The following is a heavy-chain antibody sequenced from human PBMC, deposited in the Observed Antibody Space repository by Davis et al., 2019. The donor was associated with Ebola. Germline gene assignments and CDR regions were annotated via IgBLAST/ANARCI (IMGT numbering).Heavy chain of an antibody. J-gene: IGHJ4*02. CDR3: ARALGGMITFGGAFFDY. Sequence: ASVQVSCKASGYTFTSYGISWVRQAPGQGLEWMGSLSAYNGKKNYAQKLQGRGTMTTDTSTSTAYMELRSLRSDDTAVYSCARALGGMITFGGAFFDYWGQGTLVTVSA. CDR2: LSAYNGKK. V-gene: IGHV1-18*01. CDR1: GYTFTSYG. D-gene: IGHD3-16*01.